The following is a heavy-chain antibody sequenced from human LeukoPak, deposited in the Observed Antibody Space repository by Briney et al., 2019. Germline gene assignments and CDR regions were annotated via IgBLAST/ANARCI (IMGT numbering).Heavy chain of an antibody. CDR2: IYYSGST. CDR1: GGSISSGDYY. J-gene: IGHJ3*02. V-gene: IGHV4-30-4*08. Sequence: SGTLSLTCTVSGGSISSGDYYWSWIRQPPGKGLEWIGYIYYSGSTYYNPSLKSRVTISVDTSKNQFSLKLSSVTAADTAVYYCARAPYSSSRHRAFDIWGQGTMVTVSS. CDR3: ARAPYSSSRHRAFDI. D-gene: IGHD6-6*01.